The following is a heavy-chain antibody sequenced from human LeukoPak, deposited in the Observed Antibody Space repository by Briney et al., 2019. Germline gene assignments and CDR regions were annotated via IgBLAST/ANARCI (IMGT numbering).Heavy chain of an antibody. CDR2: ITSEGSST. Sequence: GGSLRLSCAASGFTFSSYWMHWVRQVPGKGLVWVSRITSEGSSTSYADSVKGRFTISRDNAKNTLYLQMNNLRAEDTAVYYCARGSSVVALDWGQGTLVTVSS. CDR3: ARGSSVVALD. D-gene: IGHD2-15*01. J-gene: IGHJ4*02. CDR1: GFTFSSYW. V-gene: IGHV3-74*01.